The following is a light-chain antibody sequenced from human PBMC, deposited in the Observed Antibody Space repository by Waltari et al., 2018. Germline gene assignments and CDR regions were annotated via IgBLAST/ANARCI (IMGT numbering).Light chain of an antibody. Sequence: QSVLTQPPSVSGAPGQKVTISCTGSGSNIGAGYDVHWYQPLPRAAPKLLIYGTSSRPLGVPDRVFGSTSGTSASLAITGLQAEDEADYYCQSYDTTLSVVFGGGTKLTVL. V-gene: IGLV1-40*01. CDR3: QSYDTTLSVV. CDR1: GSNIGAGYD. CDR2: GTS. J-gene: IGLJ3*02.